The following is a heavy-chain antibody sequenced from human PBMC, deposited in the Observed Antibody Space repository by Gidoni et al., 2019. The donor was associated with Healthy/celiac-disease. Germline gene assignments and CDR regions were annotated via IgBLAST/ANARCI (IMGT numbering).Heavy chain of an antibody. J-gene: IGHJ4*02. Sequence: QVQLVESGGGVVQHGRSLRLSCAACGLTFSSYAMHWVRQAPGKGLECVAVISYDGSNTYYSDSVKGRFTISRDNSKHTLFLQLNSLRAEDTAVYYCARSVDTAMVQVFDYWGQGTLVTVSS. V-gene: IGHV3-30*04. CDR1: GLTFSSYA. D-gene: IGHD5-18*01. CDR2: ISYDGSNT. CDR3: ARSVDTAMVQVFDY.